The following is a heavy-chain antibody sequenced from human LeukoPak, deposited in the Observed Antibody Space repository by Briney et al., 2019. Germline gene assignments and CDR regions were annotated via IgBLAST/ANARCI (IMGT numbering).Heavy chain of an antibody. CDR2: INPKPGAT. CDR3: ARVLWFGESFDAFDI. Sequence: ASVKVSCKASGYTFTGYYIHWVRQAPGQGLEWMGWINPKPGATKYAQNFQGRVTMTRDTSINTVYMELNRLRSDDTAVYYCARVLWFGESFDAFDIWGQGTMVIVSS. CDR1: GYTFTGYY. V-gene: IGHV1-2*02. J-gene: IGHJ3*02. D-gene: IGHD3-10*01.